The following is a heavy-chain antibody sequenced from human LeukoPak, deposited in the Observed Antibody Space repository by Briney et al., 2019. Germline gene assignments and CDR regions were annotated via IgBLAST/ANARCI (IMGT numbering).Heavy chain of an antibody. CDR3: AKVPRSSLGY. J-gene: IGHJ4*02. V-gene: IGHV3-23*01. CDR1: GFTFSTYA. Sequence: GGSLRLSCAASGFTFSTYAVNWVRQAPGKGLEWVSTISGSGDSTYYADSVKGRFTISRDNSKNTLYLQMNSLRVEDTAIYYCAKVPRSSLGYWGQGTLVTVSS. CDR2: ISGSGDST. D-gene: IGHD3-10*01.